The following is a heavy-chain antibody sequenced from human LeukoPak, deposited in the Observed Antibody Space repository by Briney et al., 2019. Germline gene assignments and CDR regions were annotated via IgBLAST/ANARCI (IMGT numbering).Heavy chain of an antibody. Sequence: ASVKVSCKASGHTFTSYGISWVRQAPGQGLEWMGWISAYNGNTNYAQKLQGRVTMTTDTSTSTAYMELRSLRSDDTAVYYCARSPLTIFGVVSASMDVWGQGTTVTVSS. CDR3: ARSPLTIFGVVSASMDV. J-gene: IGHJ6*02. CDR1: GHTFTSYG. V-gene: IGHV1-18*01. CDR2: ISAYNGNT. D-gene: IGHD3-3*01.